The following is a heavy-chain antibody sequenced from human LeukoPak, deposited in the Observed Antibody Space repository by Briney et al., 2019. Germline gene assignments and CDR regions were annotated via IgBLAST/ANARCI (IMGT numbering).Heavy chain of an antibody. CDR3: ARDPDTAMVSFQH. CDR1: GYTFTSYD. J-gene: IGHJ1*01. D-gene: IGHD5-18*01. CDR2: MNPNSGNT. Sequence: ASVKVSCKASGYTFTSYDINWVRQATGQGLEWMGWMNPNSGNTGYAQKFQGRVTMTRNTSISTAYMELSSLRSEDTAVYYCARDPDTAMVSFQHWGQGTLVTVSS. V-gene: IGHV1-8*01.